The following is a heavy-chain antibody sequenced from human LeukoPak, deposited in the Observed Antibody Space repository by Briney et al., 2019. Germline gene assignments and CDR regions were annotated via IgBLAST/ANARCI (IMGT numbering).Heavy chain of an antibody. D-gene: IGHD3-10*01. CDR1: GYSFIGYW. V-gene: IGHV5-51*01. CDR3: ARLVDGSGGYPGYYFDY. J-gene: IGHJ4*02. Sequence: GESLKISCKGSGYSFIGYWFGWVRQMPGKGLEWLGIIYPGDSDTSYSPSFQGQVTISADKSISTAYLQWSSLKVSDTAMYYCARLVDGSGGYPGYYFDYWGQGTLVTVSS. CDR2: IYPGDSDT.